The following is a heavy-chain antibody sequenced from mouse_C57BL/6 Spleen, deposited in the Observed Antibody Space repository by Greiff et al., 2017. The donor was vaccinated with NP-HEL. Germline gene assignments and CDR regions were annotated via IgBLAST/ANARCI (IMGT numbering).Heavy chain of an antibody. J-gene: IGHJ2*01. V-gene: IGHV1-82*01. CDR2: IYPGDGDT. CDR3: ARDFNYYGSPYYFDY. CDR1: GYAFSSSW. D-gene: IGHD1-1*01. Sequence: VQLQQSGPELVKPGASVKISCKASGYAFSSSWMNWVKQRPGKGLEWIGRIYPGDGDTNYNGKFKGKATLTADKSSSTAYMQLSSLTSEDSAVYFCARDFNYYGSPYYFDYWGPGTTLTVSS.